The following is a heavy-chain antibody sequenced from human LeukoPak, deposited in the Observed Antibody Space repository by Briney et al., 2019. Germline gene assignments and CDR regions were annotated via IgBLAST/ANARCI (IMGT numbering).Heavy chain of an antibody. Sequence: GGSLRLSCTASGFTFSAYAKRWVRQAPGKVLEWVSILSGDSDITHYADSVKGRFTTSRDNSKNTLYLQMNSLRAEDTAIYYCGKKYGLPTTTERSIQYWGQGTLVTVSS. CDR3: GKKYGLPTTTERSIQY. J-gene: IGHJ4*02. CDR1: GFTFSAYA. CDR2: LSGDSDIT. D-gene: IGHD1-1*01. V-gene: IGHV3-23*01.